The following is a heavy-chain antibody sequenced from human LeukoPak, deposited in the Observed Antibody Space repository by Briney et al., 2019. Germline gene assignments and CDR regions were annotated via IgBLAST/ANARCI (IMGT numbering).Heavy chain of an antibody. V-gene: IGHV4-61*02. D-gene: IGHD2-2*01. CDR1: GGSISSGNYY. J-gene: IGHJ5*02. CDR2: IYTSGST. CDR3: AIYCSISSCQGNWFDP. Sequence: SETLSLTCTVSGGSISSGNYYWSWVRQPAGKGLEWIGRIYTSGSTNYNPSLKSRVTIAVDTSKNQFSLKLTSVTAADTAVHYCAIYCSISSCQGNWFDPWGQGTLVTVSS.